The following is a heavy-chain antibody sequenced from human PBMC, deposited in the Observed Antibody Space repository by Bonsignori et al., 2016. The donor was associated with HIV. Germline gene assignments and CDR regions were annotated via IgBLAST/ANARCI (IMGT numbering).Heavy chain of an antibody. CDR3: ARGRRGYSYGSKYYFDY. J-gene: IGHJ4*02. Sequence: WIRQPPGKALEWIGEINHSGSTNYNPSLKSRVTISVDTSKNQFSLKLSSVTAADTAVYYCARGRRGYSYGSKYYFDYWGQGTLVTVSS. D-gene: IGHD5-18*01. CDR2: INHSGST. V-gene: IGHV4-34*01.